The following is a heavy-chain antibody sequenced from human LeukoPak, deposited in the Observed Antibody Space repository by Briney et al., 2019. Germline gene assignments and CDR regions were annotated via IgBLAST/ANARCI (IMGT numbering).Heavy chain of an antibody. CDR1: GFTFSSYA. J-gene: IGHJ2*01. Sequence: GGSLRLSCAASGFTFSSYAMSWVRQAPGKGLEWVSAISESGGNTYYADSVEGRFTVSRDNSKNTLYLQMDSLRAEDTAVYYCAKAGLDYWYFDLWGRGTLVTVSS. CDR3: AKAGLDYWYFDL. V-gene: IGHV3-23*01. D-gene: IGHD3-16*01. CDR2: ISESGGNT.